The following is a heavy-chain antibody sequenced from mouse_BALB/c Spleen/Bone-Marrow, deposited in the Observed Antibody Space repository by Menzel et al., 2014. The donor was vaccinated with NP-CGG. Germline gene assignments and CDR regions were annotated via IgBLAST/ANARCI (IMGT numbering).Heavy chain of an antibody. Sequence: QVQLQQSGAELVKPGASVKLSCKASGYTFTSYWMHWVKQRPGRGLEWIGGIDPSTGRTDYNKKFKSQATLTVDKSSSTAYMHLSSLTSEDSAVYYCARINGYDYWGQGTTLTVSS. CDR1: GYTFTSYW. V-gene: IGHV1S81*02. D-gene: IGHD2-2*01. J-gene: IGHJ2*01. CDR3: ARINGYDY. CDR2: IDPSTGRT.